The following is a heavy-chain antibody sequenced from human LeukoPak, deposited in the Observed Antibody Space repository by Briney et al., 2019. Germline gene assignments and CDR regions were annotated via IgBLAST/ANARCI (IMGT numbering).Heavy chain of an antibody. V-gene: IGHV4-4*07. J-gene: IGHJ5*02. D-gene: IGHD3-10*01. CDR2: IYNSGST. Sequence: LETLSLTCTVSGGSVSRYYWSWIRQSAGKGLEWIGRIYNSGSTTYNPSLKSRVTMSIDTSKNQFSLKLTSVIVADTAVYYCARDSGTTGEVKFDPWGQGTLVTVSS. CDR3: ARDSGTTGEVKFDP. CDR1: GGSVSRYY.